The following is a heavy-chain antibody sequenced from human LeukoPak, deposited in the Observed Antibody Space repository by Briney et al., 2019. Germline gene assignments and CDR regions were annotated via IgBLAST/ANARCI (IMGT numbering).Heavy chain of an antibody. Sequence: GRSLRLSCAASGFTFSSYAMSWVRQAPGKGLEWVSAISGSGGSTYYADSVKGRFTISRDNSKNTLYLQMNSLRAEDTAVYYCAKDGVDFWSGYYGVQTGYWGQGTLVTVSS. D-gene: IGHD3-3*01. V-gene: IGHV3-23*01. CDR1: GFTFSSYA. CDR2: ISGSGGST. J-gene: IGHJ4*02. CDR3: AKDGVDFWSGYYGVQTGY.